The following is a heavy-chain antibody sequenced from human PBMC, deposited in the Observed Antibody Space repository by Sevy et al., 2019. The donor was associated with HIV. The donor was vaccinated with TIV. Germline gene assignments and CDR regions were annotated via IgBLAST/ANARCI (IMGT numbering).Heavy chain of an antibody. V-gene: IGHV3-15*01. Sequence: GGSLRLSCAASGFTFTNTWMSWVRQAPGKGLEWVGRIKSKTDGGTRDYAAPVKGRFSISRDDSKNTLYLQMNSLKTEDTAVYYCTTGDPYNRYGYMRPYFFDYRGQGTLVTVSS. D-gene: IGHD5-18*01. CDR2: IKSKTDGGTR. J-gene: IGHJ4*02. CDR3: TTGDPYNRYGYMRPYFFDY. CDR1: GFTFTNTW.